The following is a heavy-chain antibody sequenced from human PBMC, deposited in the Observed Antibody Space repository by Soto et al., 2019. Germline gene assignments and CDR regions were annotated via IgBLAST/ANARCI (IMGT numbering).Heavy chain of an antibody. Sequence: GASLKVSCKASGFTFTSSAVQWVRQARGQRLEWIGWIVVGSGNTDYAQKFQERVTITRDMSTSTAYMELSSLRSEDTAVYYCAAALFDSSGYPAYYYYGMDVCGQGTTVTVCS. V-gene: IGHV1-58*01. CDR2: IVVGSGNT. J-gene: IGHJ6*02. D-gene: IGHD3-22*01. CDR3: AAALFDSSGYPAYYYYGMDV. CDR1: GFTFTSSA.